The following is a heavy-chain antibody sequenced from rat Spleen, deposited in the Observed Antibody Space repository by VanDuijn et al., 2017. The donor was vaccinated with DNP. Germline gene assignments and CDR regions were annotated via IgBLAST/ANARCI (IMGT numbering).Heavy chain of an antibody. Sequence: EVQLVESGGGLVQPGRSLKLSCEASGLTFSDYYMAWVRQAPAKGLEWVATISYNGGTPYYRNSVKGRFTIARDNAQSTLYLQMDSLRSEDTATYYCTRHRTIMPYYYAMDAWGQGASVTVSS. D-gene: IGHD1-12*01. V-gene: IGHV5-29*01. J-gene: IGHJ4*01. CDR3: TRHRTIMPYYYAMDA. CDR2: ISYNGGTP. CDR1: GLTFSDYY.